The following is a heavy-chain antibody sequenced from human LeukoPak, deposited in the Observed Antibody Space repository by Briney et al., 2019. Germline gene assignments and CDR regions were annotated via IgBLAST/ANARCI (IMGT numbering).Heavy chain of an antibody. CDR3: ARGVPGYCRSTSCYSIVFDY. V-gene: IGHV4-61*01. Sequence: LSPTCTLAGGSVTSGSSDSSWIRPPPGKGLEWFGHIYYRGSTNYNPSLKSPVTISIEASKNKCSLKLCSVTAADTAVYSGARGVPGYCRSTSCYSIVFDYWGRGPVVTVS. CDR2: IYYRGST. CDR1: GGSVTSGSSD. J-gene: IGHJ4*02. D-gene: IGHD2-2*03.